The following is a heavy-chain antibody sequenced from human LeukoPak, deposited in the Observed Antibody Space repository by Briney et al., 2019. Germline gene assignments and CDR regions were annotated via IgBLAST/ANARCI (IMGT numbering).Heavy chain of an antibody. CDR3: ARCGEVITFGGVIVPHYYMDV. D-gene: IGHD3-16*02. J-gene: IGHJ6*03. CDR1: GFTFSSYR. Sequence: GGSLRLSCAASGFTFSSYRMNWVRQAPGKGLEWVSSISSSSSYIYYADSVKGRFTISRDNAKNSLYLQMNSLRAEDTAVYYCARCGEVITFGGVIVPHYYMDVWGKGTTVTVSS. V-gene: IGHV3-21*01. CDR2: ISSSSSYI.